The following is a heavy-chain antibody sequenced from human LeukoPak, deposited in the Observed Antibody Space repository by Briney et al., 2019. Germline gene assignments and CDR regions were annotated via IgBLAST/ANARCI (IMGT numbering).Heavy chain of an antibody. D-gene: IGHD6-6*01. Sequence: SETLSLTCTVSGGSISSYYWSWIRQPAGKGLEWIGRIYTSGSTNYNPSLKSRVTMSVDTSKNQFSLKLSSVTAADTAVYYCARDEIAARPANWFDPWGQGTLVTVPS. CDR2: IYTSGST. J-gene: IGHJ5*02. CDR1: GGSISSYY. CDR3: ARDEIAARPANWFDP. V-gene: IGHV4-4*07.